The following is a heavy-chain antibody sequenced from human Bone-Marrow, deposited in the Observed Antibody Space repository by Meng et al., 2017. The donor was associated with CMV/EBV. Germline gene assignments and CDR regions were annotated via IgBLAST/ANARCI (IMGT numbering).Heavy chain of an antibody. CDR1: GFTFSNYW. CDR2: IKQDGSEI. D-gene: IGHD1-7*01. J-gene: IGHJ4*02. V-gene: IGHV3-7*01. CDR3: ARDIRWNYGPGY. Sequence: GGSLRLSCAASGFTFSNYWMSWVRQAPGKGPEWVANIKQDGSEIHYVDSVEGRFTISRDNAQNSLYLQMNSLRAENTAVYYFARDIRWNYGPGYWGQGTLVTVSS.